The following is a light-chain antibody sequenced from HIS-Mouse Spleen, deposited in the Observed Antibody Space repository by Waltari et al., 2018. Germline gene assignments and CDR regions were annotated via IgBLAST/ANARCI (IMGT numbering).Light chain of an antibody. CDR2: AAS. V-gene: IGKV1-27*01. J-gene: IGKJ4*01. CDR1: QGISNY. CDR3: MQGTHWLT. Sequence: DIQMTQSPSSLSASVGDRVTITCRASQGISNYLAWYQQKPGKVPKLLIYAASTLQSGVPSRFSGSGSGTDFTLKISRVEAEDVGVYYCMQGTHWLTFGGGTKVEIK.